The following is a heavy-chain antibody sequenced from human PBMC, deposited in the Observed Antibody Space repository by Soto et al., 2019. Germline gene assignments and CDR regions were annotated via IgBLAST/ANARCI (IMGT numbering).Heavy chain of an antibody. D-gene: IGHD3-9*01. CDR2: IYYSGNT. CDR1: GGSISSYY. CDR3: ARQGPLRYFDWSPFDY. Sequence: SETLSLTCTVSGGSISSYYWSWIRQPPGKGLEWIGYIYYSGNTNSNPSLKSRVTISVDTSKNQFSLKLSSVTAADTAVYYCARQGPLRYFDWSPFDYWGQGTLVTVS. V-gene: IGHV4-59*08. J-gene: IGHJ4*02.